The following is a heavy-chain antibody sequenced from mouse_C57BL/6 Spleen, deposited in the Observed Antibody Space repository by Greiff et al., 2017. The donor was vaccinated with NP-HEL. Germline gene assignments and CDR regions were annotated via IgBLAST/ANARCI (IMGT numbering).Heavy chain of an antibody. CDR1: GFTFSSYG. J-gene: IGHJ4*01. V-gene: IGHV5-6*01. D-gene: IGHD1-1*01. Sequence: EVQLVESGGDLVKPGGSLKLSCAASGFTFSSYGMSWVRQTPDKRLEWVATISSGGSYTYYPDSVKGRFTFSRDNAKNTLYLKMSSLKSEDKAMYYCARQTVVEAMDYWGQGTSVTVSS. CDR2: ISSGGSYT. CDR3: ARQTVVEAMDY.